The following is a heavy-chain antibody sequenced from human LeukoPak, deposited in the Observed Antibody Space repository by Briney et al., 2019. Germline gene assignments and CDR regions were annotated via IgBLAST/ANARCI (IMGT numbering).Heavy chain of an antibody. D-gene: IGHD1-14*01. CDR3: SRDRRGALVVNPFDY. V-gene: IGHV3-7*01. CDR2: IKQDGSEK. CDR1: GFPFSTYW. J-gene: IGHJ4*02. Sequence: GGSLRLSCAASGFPFSTYWMSWVPQATGKGLEWVANIKQDGSEKSYVDSVKGRFNISRDNAKNSLYLQMNRLRAEDTAVYYCSRDRRGALVVNPFDYWGQGTLVTVSS.